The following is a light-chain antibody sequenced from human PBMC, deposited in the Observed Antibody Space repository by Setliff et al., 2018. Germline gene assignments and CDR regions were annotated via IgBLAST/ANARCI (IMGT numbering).Light chain of an antibody. V-gene: IGLV1-51*01. CDR3: GAWDRSLSVDV. CDR2: DNN. Sequence: QSVLTQPPSVSAAPGQKVTISCSGSSSNIGNNYVSWYQQLPGAAPKLLIYDNNRPSGIPDRFSGSKSGTSATLGITGLQTGDEADYYCGAWDRSLSVDVFGTGTKVTV. J-gene: IGLJ1*01. CDR1: SSNIGNNY.